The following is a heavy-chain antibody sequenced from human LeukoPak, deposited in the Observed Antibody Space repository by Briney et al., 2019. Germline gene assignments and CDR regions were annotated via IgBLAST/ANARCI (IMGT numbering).Heavy chain of an antibody. CDR3: TAARRASSSLDY. CDR2: IRGKADGGTP. J-gene: IGHJ4*02. CDR1: GLTFSSAW. Sequence: GGSLRLSCTASGLTFSSAWMSWVRQAPGKGLEWIGHIRGKADGGTPDYAAPVKGKFTISRDDSKSTLFLQMDSLQIEDTAVYYCTAARRASSSLDYWGQGTLVTVSS. V-gene: IGHV3-15*01. D-gene: IGHD5-24*01.